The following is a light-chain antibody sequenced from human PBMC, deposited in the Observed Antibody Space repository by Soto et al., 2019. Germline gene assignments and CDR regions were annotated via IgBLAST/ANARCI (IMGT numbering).Light chain of an antibody. CDR3: SSHGGSNAFYV. J-gene: IGLJ1*01. Sequence: QSVLTQPPSASGSPGQSVTISCSGTTSDIGAYNYVSWYQRQHPGKPPKLIIFEVSQRPSGVPDRFSGSKSGNTAYLTVSGLQAEDEADHYCSSHGGSNAFYVFGTGTKVTVL. V-gene: IGLV2-8*01. CDR2: EVS. CDR1: TSDIGAYNY.